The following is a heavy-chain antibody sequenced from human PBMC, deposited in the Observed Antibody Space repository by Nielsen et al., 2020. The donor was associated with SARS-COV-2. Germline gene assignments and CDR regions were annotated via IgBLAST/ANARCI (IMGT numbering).Heavy chain of an antibody. J-gene: IGHJ6*02. V-gene: IGHV3-49*03. D-gene: IGHD3-9*01. CDR1: GFTFGDYA. CDR2: IRSKAYGGTT. Sequence: GGSLRLSCTASGFTFGDYAMSWFRQAPGKGLEWVGFIRSKAYGGTTEYAASVKGRFTISRDDSKSIAYLQMNSLKTEDTAVYYCTRDLPYYDILTGYHAGYYGMDVWGQGITVTVSS. CDR3: TRDLPYYDILTGYHAGYYGMDV.